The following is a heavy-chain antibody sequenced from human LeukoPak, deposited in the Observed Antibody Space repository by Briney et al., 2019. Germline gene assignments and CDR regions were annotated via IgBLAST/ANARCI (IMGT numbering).Heavy chain of an antibody. D-gene: IGHD3-10*01. V-gene: IGHV1-18*01. CDR1: GYTFTSYG. CDR2: ISANNGKT. Sequence: SVKVSCKASGYTFTSYGISWVRQAPGQGLEWMGWISANNGKTNDAQKLQGRVTMTTDTSTSTAYMELRSLRSDDTAVYYCARAGITMVRGVIITKYYFDYWGQGTLVTVSS. CDR3: ARAGITMVRGVIITKYYFDY. J-gene: IGHJ4*02.